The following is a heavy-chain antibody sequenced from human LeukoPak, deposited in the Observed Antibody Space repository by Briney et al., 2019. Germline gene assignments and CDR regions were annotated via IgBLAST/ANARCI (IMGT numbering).Heavy chain of an antibody. J-gene: IGHJ4*02. D-gene: IGHD5-12*01. V-gene: IGHV3-11*01. CDR3: ARGSDIVATPDPDYFDY. CDR2: ISSSGSTI. Sequence: PGGSLRLSCAASGFTFSDYYMSGIRQAPGKGLEWVSYISSSGSTIYYADSVKGRFTISRDNAKNSLYLQMNSLRAEDTAVYYCARGSDIVATPDPDYFDYWGQGTLVTVSS. CDR1: GFTFSDYY.